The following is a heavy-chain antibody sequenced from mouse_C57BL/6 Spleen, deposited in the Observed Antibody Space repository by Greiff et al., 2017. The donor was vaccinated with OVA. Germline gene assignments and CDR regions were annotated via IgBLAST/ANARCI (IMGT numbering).Heavy chain of an antibody. CDR2: IYPGDGDT. V-gene: IGHV1-82*01. CDR1: GYAFSSSW. J-gene: IGHJ2*01. CDR3: ARSWEYYFDY. Sequence: QVQLQQSGPELVKPGASVKISCKASGYAFSSSWMNWVKQRPGKGLEWIGRIYPGDGDTNYNGKFKGKATLTADKSSSTAYMQLSSLTSEDSAVYCCARSWEYYFDYWGQGTTLTVSS. D-gene: IGHD4-1*01.